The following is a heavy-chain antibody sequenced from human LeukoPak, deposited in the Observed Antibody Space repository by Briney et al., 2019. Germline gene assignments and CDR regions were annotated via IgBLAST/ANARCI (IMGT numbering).Heavy chain of an antibody. Sequence: PSETLSLTCTVSGGSISSSIYYWGWIRQPPGKGLEWIGSIYYSGSTNYNPSLKSRVTISVDTSKDQFSLKLSSVTAADTAVYYCARGRYCSGGSCYDYWGQGTLVTVSS. D-gene: IGHD2-15*01. CDR3: ARGRYCSGGSCYDY. CDR2: IYYSGST. J-gene: IGHJ4*02. CDR1: GGSISSSIYY. V-gene: IGHV4-39*07.